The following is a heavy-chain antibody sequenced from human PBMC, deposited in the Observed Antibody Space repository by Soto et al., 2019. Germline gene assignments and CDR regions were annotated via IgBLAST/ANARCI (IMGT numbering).Heavy chain of an antibody. CDR3: ARENSSSQQGGWFDP. CDR1: GGSVSSGSYY. D-gene: IGHD6-13*01. V-gene: IGHV4-61*01. CDR2: IYYSGST. Sequence: QVQLQESGPGLVKPSETLSLTRTVSGGSVSSGSYYWSWIRQPPGKGLEWIGYIYYSGSTNYNPSLKSRVTISVDTSKNQFSLKLSSVTAADTAVYYCARENSSSQQGGWFDPWGQGTLVTVSS. J-gene: IGHJ5*02.